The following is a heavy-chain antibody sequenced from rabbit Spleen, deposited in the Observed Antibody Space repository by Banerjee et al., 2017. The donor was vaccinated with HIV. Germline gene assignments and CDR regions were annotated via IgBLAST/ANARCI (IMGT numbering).Heavy chain of an antibody. D-gene: IGHD4-1*01. Sequence: EESGGDLVKPGASLTLTCTASGFTLSSYYMNWVRQAPGKGLEWIGYIDPVFGSTYYANWVNGRFTISRSTSLNTVTLQMTSLTAADTATYFCARDGISFISSGWGLTRLDLWGPGTLVTVS. CDR3: ARDGISFISSGWGLTRLDL. CDR2: IDPVFGST. J-gene: IGHJ6*01. V-gene: IGHV1S47*01. CDR1: GFTLSSYY.